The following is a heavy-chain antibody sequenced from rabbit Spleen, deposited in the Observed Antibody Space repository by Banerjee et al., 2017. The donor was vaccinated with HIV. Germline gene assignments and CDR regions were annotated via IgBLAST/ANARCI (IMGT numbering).Heavy chain of an antibody. D-gene: IGHD2-1*01. J-gene: IGHJ6*01. V-gene: IGHV1S40*01. CDR3: ARGSAAMTMVITGYYLKL. CDR2: IYTGSSGNT. Sequence: QSLEESGGGLVKPGGTLTLTCKASGIDFSSGYDMCWVRQAPGKGLEWIACIYTGSSGNTYYASWAKGRFTISKTSSTTVTLQMTSLTAADTATYFCARGSAAMTMVITGYYLKLWGPGTLVTVS. CDR1: GIDFSSGYD.